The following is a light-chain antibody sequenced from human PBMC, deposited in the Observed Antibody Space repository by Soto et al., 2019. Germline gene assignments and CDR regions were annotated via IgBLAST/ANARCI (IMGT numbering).Light chain of an antibody. CDR3: QHYNSYPEA. J-gene: IGKJ1*01. CDR2: KAS. Sequence: DIQLTQSPSTLSGSVGDRVTITCRASQTISSWLAWYQQKPGKAPKLLIYKASTLNSGVPSRFSGSGSGTEFTLTISSLQPDDFETYYCQHYNSYPEAFGQGTKVDIK. CDR1: QTISSW. V-gene: IGKV1-5*03.